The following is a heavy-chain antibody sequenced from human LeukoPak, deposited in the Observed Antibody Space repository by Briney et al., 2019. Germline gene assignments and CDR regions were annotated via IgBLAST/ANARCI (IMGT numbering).Heavy chain of an antibody. V-gene: IGHV1-69*04. CDR3: ARDPYYGSGSYYTLDDY. CDR1: GGTFSSYA. CDR2: IIPILGTA. Sequence: SVKVSCKASGGTFSSYAISWVRQAPGQGLEWMGRIIPILGTANYAQKFQGRVTITADKSTSTAYMELSSLRSEDTAVYYCARDPYYGSGSYYTLDDYWGQGTLVTVSS. D-gene: IGHD3-10*01. J-gene: IGHJ4*02.